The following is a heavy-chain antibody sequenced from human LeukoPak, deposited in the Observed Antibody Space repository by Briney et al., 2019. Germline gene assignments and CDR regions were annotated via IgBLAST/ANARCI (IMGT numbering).Heavy chain of an antibody. J-gene: IGHJ4*02. CDR2: INPNSGGT. Sequence: ASVKVSCKASGYTFTGYYMHWVRQAPGQGLEWMGWINPNSGGTNYAQKFQGRVTMTRDTSISTAYMELSRLRSDDTAVYYCARDRPTTCPYRYNYIDYWGQGTLVTVSS. V-gene: IGHV1-2*02. CDR1: GYTFTGYY. CDR3: ARDRPTTCPYRYNYIDY. D-gene: IGHD1-1*01.